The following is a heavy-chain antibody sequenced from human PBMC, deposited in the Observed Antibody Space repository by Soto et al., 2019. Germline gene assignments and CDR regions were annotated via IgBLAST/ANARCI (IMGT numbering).Heavy chain of an antibody. CDR3: AREMEIVVTTSYAFDI. CDR1: GFTFSSYW. J-gene: IGHJ3*02. D-gene: IGHD5-12*01. Sequence: GGSLRLSCAASGFTFSSYWMSWVRQAPGKGLEWVSNISGSGSEKYYVDSVKGRFTISRDNAKNSLYLQMNSLRAEDKAVYYCAREMEIVVTTSYAFDIWGQGTMVTVSS. CDR2: ISGSGSEK. V-gene: IGHV3-7*01.